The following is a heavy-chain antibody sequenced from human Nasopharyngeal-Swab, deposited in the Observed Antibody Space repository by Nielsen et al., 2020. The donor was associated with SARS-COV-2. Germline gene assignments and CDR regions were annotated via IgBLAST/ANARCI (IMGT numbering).Heavy chain of an antibody. CDR2: ISWNSGSI. V-gene: IGHV3-9*01. Sequence: SLKISCAASGFTFDDYAMHWVRQAPGKGLEWVSGISWNSGSIGYADSAKGRFTISRDNAKNSLYLQMNSLRSEDTAVYYCARAGRGYSNGEIDGFHYMDVWGKGTTVTVSS. CDR1: GFTFDDYA. J-gene: IGHJ6*03. CDR3: ARAGRGYSNGEIDGFHYMDV. D-gene: IGHD5-12*01.